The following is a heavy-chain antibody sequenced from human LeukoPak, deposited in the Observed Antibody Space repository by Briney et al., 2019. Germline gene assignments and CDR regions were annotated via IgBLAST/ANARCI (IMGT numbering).Heavy chain of an antibody. CDR3: AKNHNYFDSSGYFFPDY. Sequence: ASVKVSCKASGYTFTSYGISWVRQAPGQGLEWMGWISAYNGNTNYAQKLQGRVTMTTDTSTSTAYMELRSLRSDDTAVYYCAKNHNYFDSSGYFFPDYWGQGTLVTDSS. CDR1: GYTFTSYG. D-gene: IGHD3-22*01. CDR2: ISAYNGNT. J-gene: IGHJ4*02. V-gene: IGHV1-18*01.